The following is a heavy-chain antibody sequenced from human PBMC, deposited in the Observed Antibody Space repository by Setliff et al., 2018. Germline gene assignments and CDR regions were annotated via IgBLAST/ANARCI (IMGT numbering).Heavy chain of an antibody. CDR2: IIPILDDI. Sequence: ASVKVSCKASGGGLNNYAVAWVRQAPGQGLEWMGGIIPILDDINQAQKFEGRATFTTDESTSTAYMELSSLRSEDTAVYYCARDPPGSPHFDYWGQGTLVTVSS. V-gene: IGHV1-69*05. D-gene: IGHD6-13*01. J-gene: IGHJ4*02. CDR1: GGGLNNYA. CDR3: ARDPPGSPHFDY.